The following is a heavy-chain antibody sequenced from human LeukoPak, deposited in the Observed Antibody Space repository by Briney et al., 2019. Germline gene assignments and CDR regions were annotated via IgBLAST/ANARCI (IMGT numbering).Heavy chain of an antibody. D-gene: IGHD6-13*01. CDR2: ISSSSSYI. Sequence: PGGSLRLSCAASGFTFSSYSMNWVRQAPGKGLEWVSSISSSSSYIYYADSVKGRFTISRDNAKNSLYLQMNSLRAEDTAVYYCARDGESSSWYGASYWFDPWGQGTLVTVSS. V-gene: IGHV3-21*01. J-gene: IGHJ5*02. CDR3: ARDGESSSWYGASYWFDP. CDR1: GFTFSSYS.